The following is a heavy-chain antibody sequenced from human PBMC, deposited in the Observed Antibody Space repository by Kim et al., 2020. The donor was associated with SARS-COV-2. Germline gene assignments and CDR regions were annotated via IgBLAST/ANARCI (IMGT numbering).Heavy chain of an antibody. V-gene: IGHV4-59*01. D-gene: IGHD1-1*01. CDR2: IYYSGST. CDR1: GGSISSYY. J-gene: IGHJ4*02. Sequence: SETLSLTCTVSGGSISSYYWSWIRQPPGKGLEWIGYIYYSGSTNYNPSLKSRVTISVDTSKNQFSLKLSSVTAADTAVYYCARGNAGYNLYYFDYWGQGT. CDR3: ARGNAGYNLYYFDY.